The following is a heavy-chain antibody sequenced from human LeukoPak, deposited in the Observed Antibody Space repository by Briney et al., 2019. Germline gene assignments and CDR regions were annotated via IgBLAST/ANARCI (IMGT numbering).Heavy chain of an antibody. CDR2: ISGSGGST. Sequence: GGSLRLSCAASGFTFSSYAMSWVRQAPGKGLEWVSAISGSGGSTYYADSVKGRFTISRDNSKNTLYLQMNSLRAEDTAVYYCAKDHRTMVRGVILDYFDYWGQGTLVTVSS. J-gene: IGHJ4*02. D-gene: IGHD3-10*01. CDR3: AKDHRTMVRGVILDYFDY. V-gene: IGHV3-23*01. CDR1: GFTFSSYA.